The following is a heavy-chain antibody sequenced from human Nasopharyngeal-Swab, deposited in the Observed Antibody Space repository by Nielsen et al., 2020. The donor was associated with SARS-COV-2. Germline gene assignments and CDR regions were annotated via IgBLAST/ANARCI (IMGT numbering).Heavy chain of an antibody. J-gene: IGHJ3*02. CDR3: AREGPYSGTNVFDI. Sequence: GESLKISCAASGFSFNNHGMHWVRQAPGKGLEWVAVIWSDGKTTKYADSVKGRLTISRDKSRNTLYLQMNNLRVGDTAIYYCAREGPYSGTNVFDIWGQGTMVTVSS. CDR1: GFSFNNHG. CDR2: IWSDGKTT. D-gene: IGHD5-12*01. V-gene: IGHV3-33*01.